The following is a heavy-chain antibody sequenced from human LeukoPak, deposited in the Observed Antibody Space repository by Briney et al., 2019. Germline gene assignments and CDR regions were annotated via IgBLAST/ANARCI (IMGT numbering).Heavy chain of an antibody. Sequence: SETLSLTCTVSGGSISSYYWSWIRQPPGKGLEWIGYIYYSGSTSYNPSLKSRVTISVDTSKNQFSLKLSSVTAADTAVYYCARASHDYGDYSHFDYWGQGTLVTVSS. V-gene: IGHV4-59*12. J-gene: IGHJ4*02. CDR3: ARASHDYGDYSHFDY. CDR1: GGSISSYY. CDR2: IYYSGST. D-gene: IGHD4-17*01.